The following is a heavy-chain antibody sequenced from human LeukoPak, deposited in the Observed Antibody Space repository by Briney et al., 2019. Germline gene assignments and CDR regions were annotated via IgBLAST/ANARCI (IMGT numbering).Heavy chain of an antibody. D-gene: IGHD6-13*01. Sequence: GGSLRLSCAASGFTFSTYEMNWVRQAPGKGLEWVSYISNSDTIIYYADSVKGRFTISRDDAKNSLYLQMNSLRIEDTAVYYCAREGQQSYGMDVWGQGTTVTVSS. V-gene: IGHV3-48*03. CDR2: ISNSDTII. CDR1: GFTFSTYE. J-gene: IGHJ6*02. CDR3: AREGQQSYGMDV.